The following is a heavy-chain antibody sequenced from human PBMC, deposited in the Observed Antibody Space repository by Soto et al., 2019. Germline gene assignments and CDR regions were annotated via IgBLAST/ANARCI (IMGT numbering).Heavy chain of an antibody. J-gene: IGHJ6*03. CDR3: ATGNSNPVSFPFYYYYMDV. V-gene: IGHV1-24*01. CDR2: FDPEDGET. Sequence: ASVKVSCKVSGYTLTELSMHWVRQAPGKGLEWMGGFDPEDGETIYAQKFQGRVTMTEDTSTDTAYMELSSLRSEDTAVYYCATGNSNPVSFPFYYYYMDVWGKGTTVTVSS. D-gene: IGHD3-22*01. CDR1: GYTLTELS.